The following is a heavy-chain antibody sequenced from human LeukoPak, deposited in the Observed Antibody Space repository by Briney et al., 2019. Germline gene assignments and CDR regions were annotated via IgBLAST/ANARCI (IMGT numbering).Heavy chain of an antibody. J-gene: IGHJ5*02. V-gene: IGHV1-46*01. CDR3: ARGLNVVVVAATQARGWFDP. CDR2: INPSGGST. Sequence: ASVKVSCKASGYTFTSYNMHWVRQAPGQGLEWMGIINPSGGSTSYAQKFQGRVTMTRDTSTSTVYMELSSLRSEDTAVYYCARGLNVVVVAATQARGWFDPWGQGTLVTVSS. D-gene: IGHD2-15*01. CDR1: GYTFTSYN.